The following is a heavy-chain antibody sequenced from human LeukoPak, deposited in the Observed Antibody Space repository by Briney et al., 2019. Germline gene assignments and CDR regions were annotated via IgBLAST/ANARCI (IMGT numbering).Heavy chain of an antibody. J-gene: IGHJ4*02. Sequence: GGSLRLSCAASGFTFSSYEMNWVRQAPGKGLEWVSYISSSGSTIYYADSVEGRFTISRDNAKNSLYLQMNSLRAEDTAVYYCARDLGDYSFDYWGQGTLVTVSS. CDR2: ISSSGSTI. D-gene: IGHD2-21*02. CDR3: ARDLGDYSFDY. CDR1: GFTFSSYE. V-gene: IGHV3-48*03.